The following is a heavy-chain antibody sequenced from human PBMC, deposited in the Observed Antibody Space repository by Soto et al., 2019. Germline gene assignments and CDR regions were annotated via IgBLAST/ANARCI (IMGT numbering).Heavy chain of an antibody. Sequence: PGGSLRLSCAASGFTFDDYAMHWVRQAPGKGLEWVSGISWNSGSIGYADSVKGRFTISRDNAKNSLYLQMNSLRAEDTALYYCAKDMWANWHQGQGMDVWGQGTTVTVSS. J-gene: IGHJ6*02. CDR2: ISWNSGSI. CDR3: AKDMWANWHQGQGMDV. V-gene: IGHV3-9*01. CDR1: GFTFDDYA. D-gene: IGHD1-1*01.